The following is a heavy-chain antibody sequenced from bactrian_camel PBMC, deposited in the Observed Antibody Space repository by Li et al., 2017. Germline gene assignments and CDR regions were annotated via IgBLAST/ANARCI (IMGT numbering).Heavy chain of an antibody. CDR1: GEAYRTYS. J-gene: IGHJ4*01. D-gene: IGHD3*01. CDR3: ASGKGGTNYCAPRLADSGYTY. V-gene: IGHV3S60*01. Sequence: VQLVESGGGLVQPGGSLRLSCGVSGEAYRTYSLGYFRQAPGKEREGVACISWGTGSPYYADSVQGRFTISQDDAKNTVYLQMNSLKPEDTAMYYCASGKGGTNYCAPRLADSGYTYWGQGTQVTVS. CDR2: ISWGTGSP.